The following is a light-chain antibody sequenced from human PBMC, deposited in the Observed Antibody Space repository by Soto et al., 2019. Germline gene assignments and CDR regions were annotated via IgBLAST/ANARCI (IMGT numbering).Light chain of an antibody. V-gene: IGKV1-39*01. Sequence: IQMTQSPSSLSASVGDRVTITCRASQSISSYLNWYQQKPGKAPKLLISDASSLQSGVPSRFSGSGSGPNFTLTISSLQPEDFATYYCQKSYNTPRTFGQGTKVDIK. J-gene: IGKJ1*01. CDR3: QKSYNTPRT. CDR1: QSISSY. CDR2: DAS.